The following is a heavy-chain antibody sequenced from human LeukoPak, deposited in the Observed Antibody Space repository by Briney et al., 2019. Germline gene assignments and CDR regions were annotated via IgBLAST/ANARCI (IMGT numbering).Heavy chain of an antibody. J-gene: IGHJ4*02. Sequence: GGSLRLSCAASGFIFSSYAMSWVRQAPGKGLEWVSVISGSGGTTYYADSVKGRFTISRDNSKNTLYLQLSSLRAEDTAVYYCAKVGPSTTGTTTSGFDSWGQGTLVTVSS. D-gene: IGHD1-1*01. CDR3: AKVGPSTTGTTTSGFDS. CDR2: ISGSGGTT. CDR1: GFIFSSYA. V-gene: IGHV3-23*01.